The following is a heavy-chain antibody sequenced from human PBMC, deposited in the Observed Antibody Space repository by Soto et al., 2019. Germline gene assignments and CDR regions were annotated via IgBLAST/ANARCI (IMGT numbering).Heavy chain of an antibody. CDR3: AKDRDPDGIWTFDS. D-gene: IGHD3-9*01. Sequence: GGSLRLSCAASGFTFRTFTMNWVRQAPGKGLEWVSGIIGGDGDKFYSDSVKGRLTISRDNSKDMLFLQMSSLRVDDTAVYYCAKDRDPDGIWTFDSWGQGTLVTV. J-gene: IGHJ5*01. CDR1: GFTFRTFT. CDR2: IIGGDGDK. V-gene: IGHV3-23*01.